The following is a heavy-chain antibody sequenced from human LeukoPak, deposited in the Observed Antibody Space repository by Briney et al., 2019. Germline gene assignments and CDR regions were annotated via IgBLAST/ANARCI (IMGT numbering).Heavy chain of an antibody. D-gene: IGHD2-2*01. J-gene: IGHJ4*02. CDR3: SGRDSSRSPRAY. Sequence: GGSLRLSCVCSGLTFSYFWMNGVRLAPGRGLEWLANIKPDGSEKYYVDSVKGRFAISRDNAKNEVYLEMNRLRADDPGVYFCSGRDSSRSPRAYWGQGTLVSVSS. CDR1: GLTFSYFW. V-gene: IGHV3-7*01. CDR2: IKPDGSEK.